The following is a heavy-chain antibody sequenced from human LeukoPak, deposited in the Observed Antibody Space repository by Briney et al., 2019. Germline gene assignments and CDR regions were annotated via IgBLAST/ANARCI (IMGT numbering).Heavy chain of an antibody. Sequence: SETLSLTCTVSGGSISSYYWSRIRQPPGKGLEWIGYIYYSGSTNYNPSLKSRVTMSVDTSKNQFSLKLSSVTAADTAVYYCARAGGYSSSWYSVDSWGQGTLVTVSS. CDR1: GGSISSYY. CDR2: IYYSGST. CDR3: ARAGGYSSSWYSVDS. V-gene: IGHV4-59*01. J-gene: IGHJ4*02. D-gene: IGHD6-13*01.